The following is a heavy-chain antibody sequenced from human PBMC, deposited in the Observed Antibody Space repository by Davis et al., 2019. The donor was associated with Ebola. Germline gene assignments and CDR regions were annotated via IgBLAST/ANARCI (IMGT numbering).Heavy chain of an antibody. CDR2: ISWNSGSI. V-gene: IGHV3-9*01. Sequence: PGGSLRLSCAASGFTFDDYAMHWVRQAPGKGLEWVSGISWNSGSIGYADSVKGRFTISRDNAKNSLYLQMNSLRAEDTAVYYCARESGWFDYWGQGTLVTVSS. CDR1: GFTFDDYA. D-gene: IGHD6-19*01. CDR3: ARESGWFDY. J-gene: IGHJ4*02.